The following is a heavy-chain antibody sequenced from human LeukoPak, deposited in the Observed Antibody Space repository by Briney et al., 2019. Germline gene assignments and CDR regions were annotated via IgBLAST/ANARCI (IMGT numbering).Heavy chain of an antibody. D-gene: IGHD6-19*01. Sequence: PGGSLRLSCAASGFTSRSYAMHWVRQAPGKGLQWVAVISYDGTNKDYADSVKGRFTISRDNSKNTLYLQMNSLSADDTAVYYCAKYPRHSSAWDELEFWGQGTLVAVSS. V-gene: IGHV3-30-3*02. J-gene: IGHJ4*02. CDR2: ISYDGTNK. CDR1: GFTSRSYA. CDR3: AKYPRHSSAWDELEF.